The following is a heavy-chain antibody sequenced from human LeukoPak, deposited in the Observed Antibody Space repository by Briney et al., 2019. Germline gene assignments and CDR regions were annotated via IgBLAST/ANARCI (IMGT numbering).Heavy chain of an antibody. D-gene: IGHD3-9*01. J-gene: IGHJ4*02. Sequence: ASVKVSCKASGGTFSSYAISWVRQAPGQGLEWMGGIIPIFGTANYAQKFQGRVTITADESTSTAYTELSSLRSEDTAVYYCARAPDILTGYNYYFDYWGQGTLVTVSS. CDR2: IIPIFGTA. CDR3: ARAPDILTGYNYYFDY. CDR1: GGTFSSYA. V-gene: IGHV1-69*13.